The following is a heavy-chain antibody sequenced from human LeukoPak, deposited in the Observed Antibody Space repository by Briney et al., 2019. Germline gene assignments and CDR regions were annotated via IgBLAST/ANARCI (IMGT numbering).Heavy chain of an antibody. CDR2: ISAYNGKT. V-gene: IGHV1-18*01. J-gene: IGHJ4*02. CDR3: ARGLSDDFWSFYQDY. CDR1: GYIFRSYG. D-gene: IGHD3-3*01. Sequence: ASVKVSCKASGYIFRSYGIGWVRQAPGQGLEWMGWISAYNGKTNYAQKVQGRVTLTTDTSTSTAYMEMRGLISDDTAVYYCARGLSDDFWSFYQDYWGQGTLLIVSP.